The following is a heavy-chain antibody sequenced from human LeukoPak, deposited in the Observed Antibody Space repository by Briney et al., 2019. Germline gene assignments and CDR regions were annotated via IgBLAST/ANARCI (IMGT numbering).Heavy chain of an antibody. V-gene: IGHV1-2*06. Sequence: ASVKVSCKASGYTFTGYYMHWVRQAPGQGLEWMGRINPNSGGTSYAQKFQGRVTMTRDTSISTAYMELSRLRSDDTAVYYCARDLLGYYDSSGYSPGAFDIWGQGTMVTVSS. CDR3: ARDLLGYYDSSGYSPGAFDI. CDR2: INPNSGGT. J-gene: IGHJ3*02. CDR1: GYTFTGYY. D-gene: IGHD3-22*01.